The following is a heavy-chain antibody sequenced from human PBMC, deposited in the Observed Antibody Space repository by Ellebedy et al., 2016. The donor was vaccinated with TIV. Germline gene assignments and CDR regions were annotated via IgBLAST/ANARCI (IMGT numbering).Heavy chain of an antibody. V-gene: IGHV4-34*01. CDR3: ARQASGWGPIVPPDY. Sequence: MPSETLSLTCAVYGGSFSGYYWSWIRQPPGKGLEWTGEINPSGSTNYNPSLKRRITISVDTSKNQFSLKLSSVTAADTAVYYCARQASGWGPIVPPDYWGQGTLVTVSS. CDR1: GGSFSGYY. D-gene: IGHD3-10*01. CDR2: INPSGST. J-gene: IGHJ4*02.